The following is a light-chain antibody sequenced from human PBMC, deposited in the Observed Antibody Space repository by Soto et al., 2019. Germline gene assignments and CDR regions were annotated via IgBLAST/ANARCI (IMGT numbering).Light chain of an antibody. CDR3: QQYHTWPNT. Sequence: DIVMTQSPATLSVAPGERVTFSCRASQGVSRKLAWYQHKPGQAPRLLISGASTGATGIPARFSGSGSGTEFTLTISSLQSEDCAIYYCQQYHTWPNTFGGGTKVEIK. J-gene: IGKJ4*01. CDR2: GAS. V-gene: IGKV3-15*01. CDR1: QGVSRK.